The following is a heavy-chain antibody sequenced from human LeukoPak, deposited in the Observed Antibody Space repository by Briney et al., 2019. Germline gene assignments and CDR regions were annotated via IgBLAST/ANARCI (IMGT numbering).Heavy chain of an antibody. Sequence: PGGSLRLSCAASGFTVSSNYMSWVGQAPGKGLEWVSVIYSGGSTYYADSVKGRFTISRDNSKNTLYLQMNSLRAEDTAVYYCARDPYYDSSGYYSSDYWGQGTLVTVSS. CDR1: GFTVSSNY. CDR2: IYSGGST. J-gene: IGHJ4*02. D-gene: IGHD3-22*01. CDR3: ARDPYYDSSGYYSSDY. V-gene: IGHV3-66*01.